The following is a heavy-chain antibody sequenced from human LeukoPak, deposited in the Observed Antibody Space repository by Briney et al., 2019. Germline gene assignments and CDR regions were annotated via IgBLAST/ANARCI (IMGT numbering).Heavy chain of an antibody. V-gene: IGHV4-59*01. Sequence: SETLSLTCTVSGGSISSYYWSWIRQPPGKGLEWIGYIYYSGSTNYNPSLKSRVTISVDTSKNQFSLKLSSVTAADTAVYYCARGFIAVVGKGVDVWGKGTTVTVSS. D-gene: IGHD6-19*01. J-gene: IGHJ6*04. CDR1: GGSISSYY. CDR3: ARGFIAVVGKGVDV. CDR2: IYYSGST.